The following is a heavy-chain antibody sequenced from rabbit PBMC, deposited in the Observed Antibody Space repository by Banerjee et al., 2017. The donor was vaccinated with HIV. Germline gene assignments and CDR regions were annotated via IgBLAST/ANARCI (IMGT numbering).Heavy chain of an antibody. D-gene: IGHD3-1*01. Sequence: QSLEESGGDLVKPGASLTLTCTASGFSFISNTMCWVRQAPGKGLEWIACIGTGTGTTYYASWAKGRFTISKTSSSTVDLKMSSLTAADTATYFCTREVWLQSNLWGPGTLVTVS. CDR1: GFSFISNT. CDR3: TREVWLQSNL. J-gene: IGHJ4*01. CDR2: IGTGTGTT. V-gene: IGHV1S40*01.